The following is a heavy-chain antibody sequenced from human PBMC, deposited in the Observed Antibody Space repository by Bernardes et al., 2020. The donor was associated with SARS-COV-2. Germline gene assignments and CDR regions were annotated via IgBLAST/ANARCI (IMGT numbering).Heavy chain of an antibody. CDR1: GWSFSGYY. Sequence: SETLSLTCAVYGWSFSGYYWSWIRQPPGKGLEWIGEINHSGSTNYNPSLKSRVTISVDTSKNQFSLKLSSVTAADTAVYYCARGPLDVNTIFGVVITDGYAFDIWGQGTMVTVSS. CDR3: ARGPLDVNTIFGVVITDGYAFDI. D-gene: IGHD3-3*01. V-gene: IGHV4-34*01. J-gene: IGHJ3*02. CDR2: INHSGST.